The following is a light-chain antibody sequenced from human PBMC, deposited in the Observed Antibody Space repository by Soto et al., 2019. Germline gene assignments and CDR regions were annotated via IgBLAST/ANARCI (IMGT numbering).Light chain of an antibody. Sequence: DIQMTQSPSSLSASVGDRVTITCRASQDISNYLNWYQHRLGRAPKLLIYDATSLQSGVSSRFSGSGSGTDFTLTISSLQPEDFATYYCQQSYVTPRTFGPGTRVDIK. V-gene: IGKV1-39*01. CDR2: DAT. CDR3: QQSYVTPRT. CDR1: QDISNY. J-gene: IGKJ1*01.